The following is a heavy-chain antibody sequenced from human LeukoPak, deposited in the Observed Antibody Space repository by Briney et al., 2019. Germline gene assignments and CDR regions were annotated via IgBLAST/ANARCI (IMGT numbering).Heavy chain of an antibody. D-gene: IGHD3-22*01. V-gene: IGHV3-30-3*01. J-gene: IGHJ4*02. Sequence: GGSLRLSCAASGFTFSSYAMSWVRQAPGKGLEWVAVISYDGSNKYYADSVKGRFTISRDNSKNTLYLQMNSLRAEDTAVYYCARAVGYGSSGYRDYWGQGTLVTVSS. CDR1: GFTFSSYA. CDR2: ISYDGSNK. CDR3: ARAVGYGSSGYRDY.